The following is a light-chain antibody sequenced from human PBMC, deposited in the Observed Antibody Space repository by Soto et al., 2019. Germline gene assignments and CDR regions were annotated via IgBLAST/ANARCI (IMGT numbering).Light chain of an antibody. CDR2: GAS. CDR1: QSVSND. Sequence: DIAMTQSPAILSVSPGERATLSCRASQSVSNDLAWYQQKPGQAPRLLIYGASSRANCIPARFSGSGSGTEFNLTISSLQPEDFAVYFCHQSSTWPQTFGQGTKVEI. V-gene: IGKV3-15*01. CDR3: HQSSTWPQT. J-gene: IGKJ1*01.